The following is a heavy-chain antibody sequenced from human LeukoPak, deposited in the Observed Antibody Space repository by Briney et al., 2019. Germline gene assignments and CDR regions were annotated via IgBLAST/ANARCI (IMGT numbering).Heavy chain of an antibody. CDR3: ARDSPGIAVAGSIPNYDYYMDV. V-gene: IGHV3-74*01. Sequence: GGTLRLSCAAPGFTFSSYWMHWGRQAPGKVLVWVSRINSDGSSTSYADSVKGRFTISRDNAKNTLYMQMNSLRAEDTAVYYCARDSPGIAVAGSIPNYDYYMDVRGKGTTVTVS. D-gene: IGHD6-19*01. CDR2: INSDGSST. J-gene: IGHJ6*03. CDR1: GFTFSSYW.